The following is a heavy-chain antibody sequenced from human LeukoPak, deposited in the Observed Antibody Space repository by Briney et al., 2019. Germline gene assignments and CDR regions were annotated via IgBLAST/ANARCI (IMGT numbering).Heavy chain of an antibody. CDR3: AGSSYIGLDF. J-gene: IGHJ4*02. CDR2: INHSGST. Sequence: ASETLSLTCAVYGGSFSDYYWSRIRQPPGKGLEWIGEINHSGSTNYNPSLKSRVTISVDTSKNQFSLRLSSVTAADTAVYYCAGSSYIGLDFWGQGTLVTVSS. CDR1: GGSFSDYY. V-gene: IGHV4-34*01. D-gene: IGHD3-22*01.